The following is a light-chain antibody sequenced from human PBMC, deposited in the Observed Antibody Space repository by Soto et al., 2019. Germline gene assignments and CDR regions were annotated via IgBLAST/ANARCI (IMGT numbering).Light chain of an antibody. J-gene: IGLJ1*01. V-gene: IGLV2-14*01. CDR2: EVS. Sequence: QSALTQPASVSGSPGQSITISCTGTSSDVGSYKYVSWYQQHPGEAPKLMIYEVSNRPSGVSNRFSGSKSGNTASLTISGLQAEDEADYYCSSYTSSSPCVFGTGTNLTVL. CDR1: SSDVGSYKY. CDR3: SSYTSSSPCV.